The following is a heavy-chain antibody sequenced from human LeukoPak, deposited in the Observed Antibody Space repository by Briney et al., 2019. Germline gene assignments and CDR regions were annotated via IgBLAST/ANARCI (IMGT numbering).Heavy chain of an antibody. CDR1: GSTFRSYD. V-gene: IGHV3-33*01. CDR3: AREDTAMATYYAMDV. J-gene: IGHJ6*02. D-gene: IGHD5-18*01. Sequence: PGRSLRLSCAASGSTFRSYDMHWVRQAPGKGLEWVAVIWYDGSNKYYADSVEGRFTISRDNSKNTLFLQMNSLRAEDTAVYYCAREDTAMATYYAMDVWGQGTTVTVSS. CDR2: IWYDGSNK.